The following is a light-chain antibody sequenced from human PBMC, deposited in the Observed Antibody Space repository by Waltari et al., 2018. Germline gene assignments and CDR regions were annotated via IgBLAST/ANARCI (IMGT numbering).Light chain of an antibody. CDR3: AAWDGSLSGRL. J-gene: IGLJ3*02. V-gene: IGLV1-47*01. Sequence: QSVLTQPPSASGTPGQRVSFSCSGSSSNIGSNYVFLYQQFPGTAPKLLIYRDDQRPSGVPDRFSASKGGTSAALVISAVRSEDEADYYCAAWDGSLSGRLFGGGTRLTVL. CDR1: SSNIGSNY. CDR2: RDD.